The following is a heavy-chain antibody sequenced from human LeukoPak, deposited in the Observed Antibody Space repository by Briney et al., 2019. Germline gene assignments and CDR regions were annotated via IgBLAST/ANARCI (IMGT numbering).Heavy chain of an antibody. J-gene: IGHJ4*02. CDR2: IIPIFGTA. V-gene: IGHV1-69*13. CDR3: ALTSGYSYGFPLDY. D-gene: IGHD5-18*01. Sequence: GASVKVSCKASGGTFSSYAISWVRQAPGQGLEWMRGIIPIFGTANYAQKFQGRVTITADESTSTAYMELSSLRSEDTAVYYCALTSGYSYGFPLDYWGQGTLVTVSS. CDR1: GGTFSSYA.